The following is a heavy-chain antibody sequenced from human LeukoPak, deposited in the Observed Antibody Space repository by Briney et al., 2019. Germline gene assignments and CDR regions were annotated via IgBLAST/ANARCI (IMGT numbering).Heavy chain of an antibody. CDR1: GFSFNNFG. Sequence: GGSLRLSCAASGFSFNNFGMHWVRQAPGKGLEWVAFIRNDGSNKYYADSVKGRFTISRDNSKNTLYLQMNSPRTEDTAMYSCASGNIGWGQGTLVTVSS. V-gene: IGHV3-30*02. CDR3: ASGNIG. J-gene: IGHJ4*02. D-gene: IGHD2/OR15-2a*01. CDR2: IRNDGSNK.